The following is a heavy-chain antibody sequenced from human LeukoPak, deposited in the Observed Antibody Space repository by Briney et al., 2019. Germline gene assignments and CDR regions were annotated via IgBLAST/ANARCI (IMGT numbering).Heavy chain of an antibody. Sequence: GGSLRLPCAASGFTFSHAWMTWVRQAPGKGLEWVGRIKSKTDGGTTDYAETVKGRFTISRDDSKNTLYLKMNSLKIEDTAVYYCTTEDIVVVVGAYDPWGQGTLVTVSS. J-gene: IGHJ5*02. D-gene: IGHD2-15*01. CDR1: GFTFSHAW. CDR3: TTEDIVVVVGAYDP. CDR2: IKSKTDGGTT. V-gene: IGHV3-15*01.